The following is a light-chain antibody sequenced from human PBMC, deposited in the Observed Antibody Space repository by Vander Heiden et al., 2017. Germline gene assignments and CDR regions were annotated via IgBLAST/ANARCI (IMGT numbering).Light chain of an antibody. CDR2: DAS. V-gene: IGKV3-11*01. J-gene: IGKJ4*01. CDR1: QSVSSY. CDR3: QQRSNWPLT. Sequence: EIVFTQSPATLSLSPGERATLSCRASQSVSSYLAWYQQKPGQAPKLLISDASNRATGIPARFSGSGSGTDFTLTISSLEPEDFAVYYCQQRSNWPLTFGGGTKVEIK.